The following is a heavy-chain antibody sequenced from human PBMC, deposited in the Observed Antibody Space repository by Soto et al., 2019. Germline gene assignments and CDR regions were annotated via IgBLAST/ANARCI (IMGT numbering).Heavy chain of an antibody. D-gene: IGHD7-27*01. J-gene: IGHJ4*02. CDR1: GFTLSNYW. V-gene: IGHV3-7*03. CDR2: INKDGSQK. CDR3: VRELGLAY. Sequence: GGSLRLSCAASGFTLSNYWVTWVRQAPGKGLEWVANINKDGSQKNYVDSVKGRFTIARDNGQNSLSLQINSLRVEDTAVYYCVRELGLAYWGQGALVTVSS.